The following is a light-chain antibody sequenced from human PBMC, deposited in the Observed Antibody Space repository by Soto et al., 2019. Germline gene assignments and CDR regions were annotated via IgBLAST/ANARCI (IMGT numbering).Light chain of an antibody. Sequence: QPALSQPASVSGSPGQSITISCTGTSSDVGGFEYVSWHQHQPGKAPKLIIYDVTKRPSGVSNRFSGSKSGNTASLTISGIQAEDEGDYYCGSITRSSTSVFGTGTKVTVL. CDR1: SSDVGGFEY. J-gene: IGLJ1*01. CDR3: GSITRSSTSV. CDR2: DVT. V-gene: IGLV2-14*01.